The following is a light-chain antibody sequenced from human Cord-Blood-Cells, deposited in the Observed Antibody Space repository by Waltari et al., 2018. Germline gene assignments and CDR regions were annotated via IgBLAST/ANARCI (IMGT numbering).Light chain of an antibody. V-gene: IGKV3-11*01. CDR2: DAS. CDR3: QQRSNWPRT. CDR1: QSVSSY. J-gene: IGKJ1*01. Sequence: EIVLTQHSALLSFCPGESATLSCRASQSVSSYLAWYQQKPGQAPRLLIYDASNRATGIPARFSGSVSGTDFTLTISSLEPEDFAVYYCQQRSNWPRTFGQGTKVEIK.